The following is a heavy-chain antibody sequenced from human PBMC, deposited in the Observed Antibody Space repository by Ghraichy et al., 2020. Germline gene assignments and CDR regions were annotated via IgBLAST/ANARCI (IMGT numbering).Heavy chain of an antibody. Sequence: SVKVSCKASGGIFSNYAISWVRQAPGQGLEWMGGIIPIFGTANYGQKFQDRVTITADESTSTAYMELSSLKSEDTAMYYCARGGRGAQYYFDYWGQGTLVTVSS. CDR2: IIPIFGTA. J-gene: IGHJ4*02. V-gene: IGHV1-69*13. CDR1: GGIFSNYA. CDR3: ARGGRGAQYYFDY.